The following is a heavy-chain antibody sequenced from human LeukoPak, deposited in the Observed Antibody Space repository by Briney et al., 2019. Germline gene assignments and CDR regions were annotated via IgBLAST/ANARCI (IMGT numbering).Heavy chain of an antibody. CDR1: GGSLSGYY. V-gene: IGHV4-34*01. D-gene: IGHD3-3*01. J-gene: IGHJ3*02. CDR2: SNHGGST. Sequence: SETLSLTCTFYGGSLSGYYWSWIRQPPGKGLEWIGESNHGGSTNYNPSLKSRVIISADMSKNQFSLKLSSVTAADTAVYYCARDQGATIFGVVIMGAFDIWGQGTMVTVSS. CDR3: ARDQGATIFGVVIMGAFDI.